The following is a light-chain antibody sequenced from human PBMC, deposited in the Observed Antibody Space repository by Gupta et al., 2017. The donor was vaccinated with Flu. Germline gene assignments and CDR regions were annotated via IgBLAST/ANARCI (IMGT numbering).Light chain of an antibody. CDR3: QQRDNWPSFT. CDR2: DAS. J-gene: IGKJ2*01. CDR1: QSITGTY. Sequence: EIVLTQSPATLSLSPGERATLSCRASQSITGTYLAWYQQKPGQPPRLLIYDASNRAPGVPPRFSVSGYGTDXPLTISXREQEDFAVYYCQQRDNWPSFTFGXGTKLDIK. V-gene: IGKV3-11*01.